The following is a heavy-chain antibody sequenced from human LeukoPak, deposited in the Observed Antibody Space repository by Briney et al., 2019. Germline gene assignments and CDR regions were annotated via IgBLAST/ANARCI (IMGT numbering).Heavy chain of an antibody. CDR1: GGSISSGTYS. CDR2: IYQSGTT. D-gene: IGHD6-13*01. J-gene: IGHJ4*02. Sequence: SETLSLTCAVSGGSISSGTYSWSWIRQPPGKGLEWIGYIYQSGTTYYNPSLKSRVTISVDRSENQVSLKLSSVTAADTAVYYCARVSGSWEALDYWGQGTLVTVSS. CDR3: ARVSGSWEALDY. V-gene: IGHV4-30-2*01.